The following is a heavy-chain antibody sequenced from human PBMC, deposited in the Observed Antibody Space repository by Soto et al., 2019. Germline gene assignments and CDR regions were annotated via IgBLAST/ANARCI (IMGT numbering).Heavy chain of an antibody. J-gene: IGHJ6*02. CDR3: AFTIFGAYYYYGMDV. D-gene: IGHD3-3*01. CDR1: GGSFSGYC. Sequence: TSETLSLTCAVYGGSFSGYCWSWIRQPPGKGLEWIGEINHSGSTNYNPSLKSRVTISVDTSKNQFSLKLSSVTAADTAVYYCAFTIFGAYYYYGMDVWGQGTTVTVSS. CDR2: INHSGST. V-gene: IGHV4-34*01.